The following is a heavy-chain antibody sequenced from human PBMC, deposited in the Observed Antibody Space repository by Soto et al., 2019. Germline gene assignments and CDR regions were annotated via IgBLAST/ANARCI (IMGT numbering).Heavy chain of an antibody. D-gene: IGHD3-22*01. J-gene: IGHJ6*02. Sequence: ASVKVSCKASGYTFTSYYMHWVRQAPGQGLEWMGIINPSGGSTSYAQKFQGRVTMTRDTSTSTVYMELSSLRSEDTAVYYCARELYDSPFYYGMDVCGQGTTVTVSS. CDR3: ARELYDSPFYYGMDV. V-gene: IGHV1-46*01. CDR1: GYTFTSYY. CDR2: INPSGGST.